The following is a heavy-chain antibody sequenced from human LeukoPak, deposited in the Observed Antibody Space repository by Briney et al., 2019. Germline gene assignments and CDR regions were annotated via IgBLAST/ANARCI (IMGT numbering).Heavy chain of an antibody. D-gene: IGHD4-17*01. J-gene: IGHJ5*02. Sequence: ASVKVSCKASGYTFTGYYMHWVRQAPGQGLEWMGIINPSGDSTIYAQKFQGRVTMTRDTSTSTVYMQLSSLRSEDTAVFYCARAEGTTVTTRGWFDPWGQGTLVTVSS. CDR2: INPSGDST. CDR3: ARAEGTTVTTRGWFDP. V-gene: IGHV1-46*01. CDR1: GYTFTGYY.